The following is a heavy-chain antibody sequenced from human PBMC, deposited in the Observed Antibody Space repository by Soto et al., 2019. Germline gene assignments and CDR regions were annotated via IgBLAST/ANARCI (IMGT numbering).Heavy chain of an antibody. Sequence: EVQMLESGGGLVQPGGSLRLSCAASGFTFSNYAMTWVRQAPGWGLEWVSAISATGANTYYADSVKGRFTTSRDNSKNTMYLQMNSLRGEDTALYYCDKDRHPDSSGWYGVFYVSDIWGKGTIVTVS. CDR3: DKDRHPDSSGWYGVFYVSDI. J-gene: IGHJ3*02. D-gene: IGHD6-19*01. V-gene: IGHV3-23*01. CDR2: ISATGANT. CDR1: GFTFSNYA.